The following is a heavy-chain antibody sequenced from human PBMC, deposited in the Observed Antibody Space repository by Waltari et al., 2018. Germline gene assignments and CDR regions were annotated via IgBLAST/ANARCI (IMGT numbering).Heavy chain of an antibody. CDR3: ARGGWFGESNWFDP. D-gene: IGHD3-10*01. V-gene: IGHV3-13*01. CDR2: IGTAGDT. CDR1: GFTFRSYD. J-gene: IGHJ5*02. Sequence: EVQLVESGGGLVQPGGSLRLSCAASGFTFRSYDMHWVRQATGKGLEWVSAIGTAGDTYYPGSVKGRFTISRENAKNSLYLQMNSLRAGDTAVYYCARGGWFGESNWFDPWGQGTLVTVSS.